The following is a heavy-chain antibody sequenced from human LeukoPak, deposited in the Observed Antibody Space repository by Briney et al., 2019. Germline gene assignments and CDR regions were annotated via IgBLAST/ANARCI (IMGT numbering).Heavy chain of an antibody. CDR2: INPNSGGT. D-gene: IGHD6-19*01. J-gene: IGHJ4*02. V-gene: IGHV1-2*02. Sequence: ASVKVSCKASGYTFTGYYMHWVRQAPGQGLEWMGWINPNSGGTNYAQKFQGRVTMTRDTSIRTAYMELSRLRSDDTAVYYCARDRGIAVAGTGLGYWGQGTLVTVSS. CDR3: ARDRGIAVAGTGLGY. CDR1: GYTFTGYY.